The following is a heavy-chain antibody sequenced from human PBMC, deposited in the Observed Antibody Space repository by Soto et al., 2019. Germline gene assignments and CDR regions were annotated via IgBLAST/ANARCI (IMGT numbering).Heavy chain of an antibody. CDR3: AKAGTHSYFDD. CDR2: ISVSGDNT. V-gene: IGHV3-23*01. CDR1: GFTLSSYA. Sequence: QTGGSLRLSCAASGFTLSSYAMTWVRQAPGKGLEWVSSISVSGDNTYYADSVKGRFTISRDNSKNTFYLQMSSLRADDTAEYYCAKAGTHSYFDDWGQVPLVTVSS. D-gene: IGHD1-1*01. J-gene: IGHJ4*02.